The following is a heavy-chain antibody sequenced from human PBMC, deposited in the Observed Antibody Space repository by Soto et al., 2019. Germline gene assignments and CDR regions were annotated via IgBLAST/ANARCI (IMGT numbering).Heavy chain of an antibody. D-gene: IGHD3-10*01. J-gene: IGHJ4*02. CDR2: LNSDGSST. CDR3: TRGLGYGSGLGGY. CDR1: GFTFSSHW. Sequence: EVQLVESGGGLVQPGGSLRLSCAASGFTFSSHWMHWVRQAPGKGLVWVSRLNSDGSSTNYADSVKGRFTISRDNAKNTLYLQRNSLRAEDTATYYCTRGLGYGSGLGGYWGQGTLVTVSS. V-gene: IGHV3-74*01.